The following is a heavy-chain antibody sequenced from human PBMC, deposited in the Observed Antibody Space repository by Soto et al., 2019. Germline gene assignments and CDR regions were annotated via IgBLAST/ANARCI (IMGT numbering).Heavy chain of an antibody. CDR1: GFSLSTSRVG. CDR3: AHIMITWGGVSALDAFDM. D-gene: IGHD3-16*01. CDR2: IYWDDDR. Sequence: SGPTLVNPTPPLTLTCSFSGFSLSTSRVGVAWIRQPPGKALEWLAIIYWDDDRRYSPSLKTRLAITKDTSKNQVVLTMTNLEPGDTATYYCAHIMITWGGVSALDAFDMWGQGTRVTVS. V-gene: IGHV2-5*02. J-gene: IGHJ3*02.